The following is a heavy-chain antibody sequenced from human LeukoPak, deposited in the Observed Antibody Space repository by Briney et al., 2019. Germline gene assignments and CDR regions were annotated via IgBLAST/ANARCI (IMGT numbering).Heavy chain of an antibody. CDR1: GFTFSSYA. J-gene: IGHJ6*02. CDR3: ARRGSSWATVDV. V-gene: IGHV4-39*01. Sequence: GSLRLSCAASGFTFSSYAMSWVRQPPGKGLEWIGSISYSGGTYYNPSLKSRLTMSVDTSNNQFSLKLSSVTAADTAVYYCARRGSSWATVDVWGPGTAVSVSS. CDR2: ISYSGGT. D-gene: IGHD6-13*01.